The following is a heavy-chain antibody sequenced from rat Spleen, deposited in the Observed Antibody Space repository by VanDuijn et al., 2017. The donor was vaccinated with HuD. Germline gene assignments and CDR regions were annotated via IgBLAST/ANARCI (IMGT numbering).Heavy chain of an antibody. CDR3: ARLYGGYSGGNCFDY. D-gene: IGHD1-11*01. Sequence: EVQLVESGGGLVQPGGSLRLSCAASGFTFSDYNMAWVRQAPKKGLEWVATFIYDGSRTYYRDSVKGRFTVSRDNAKSTLYLQMDSLRSEDTATYYCARLYGGYSGGNCFDYWGQGVMVTVSS. CDR2: FIYDGSRT. V-gene: IGHV5S10*01. CDR1: GFTFSDYN. J-gene: IGHJ2*01.